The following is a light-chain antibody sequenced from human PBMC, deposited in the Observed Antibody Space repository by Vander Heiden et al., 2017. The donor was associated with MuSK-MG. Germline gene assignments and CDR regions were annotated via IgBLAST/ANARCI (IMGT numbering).Light chain of an antibody. CDR2: INN. CDR1: SSNIGSNT. J-gene: IGLJ3*02. V-gene: IGLV1-44*01. Sequence: QSVLTQPPSASGTPGQRVTISCSGSSSNIGSNTVNWYQQLPGTAPKLLIYINNQRPSGGPDRFSGSKSGTSASLAISGLQAEDEADYYCAAWDDSLNGQGVFGGGTKLTVL. CDR3: AAWDDSLNGQGV.